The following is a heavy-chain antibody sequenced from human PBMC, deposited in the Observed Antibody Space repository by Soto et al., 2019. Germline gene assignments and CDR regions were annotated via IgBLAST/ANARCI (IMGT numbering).Heavy chain of an antibody. CDR2: ISSSGATI. J-gene: IGHJ5*02. CDR1: GCTFSSYE. CDR3: ARDVLGASNYNH. D-gene: IGHD4-4*01. V-gene: IGHV3-48*03. Sequence: VGSVRLSCAASGCTFSSYEMNWVRHSPGKGLEWVSYISSSGATIYYADSVKGRFTVSRDNAKNSLYLQMNSLRAEDTAVYYCARDVLGASNYNHWGPGTLVTVSS.